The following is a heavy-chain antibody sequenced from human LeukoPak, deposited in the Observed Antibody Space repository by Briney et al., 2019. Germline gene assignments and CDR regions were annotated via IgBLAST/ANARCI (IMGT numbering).Heavy chain of an antibody. Sequence: GGSLKLSCAASGFTFSGSAMHWVRQASGKGLEWVGRIRSKANSYATAYAASVKGRFTISRDDSKNTAYLQMNSLKTEDTAVYCCTRRSGSYYNDFDYWGQGTLSPSPQ. D-gene: IGHD3-10*01. V-gene: IGHV3-73*01. CDR3: TRRSGSYYNDFDY. J-gene: IGHJ4*02. CDR1: GFTFSGSA. CDR2: IRSKANSYAT.